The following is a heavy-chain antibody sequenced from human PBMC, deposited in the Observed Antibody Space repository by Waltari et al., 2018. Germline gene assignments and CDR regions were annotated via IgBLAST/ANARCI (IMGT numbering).Heavy chain of an antibody. D-gene: IGHD4-17*01. CDR2: MNPNSGNT. Sequence: QVQLVQSGAEVKKPGAAVTVSCKASGYTFTSYDINWVRQATGQGLEWMGWMNPNSGNTGYPQKFQGRVTMTRNTSRSTAYMELSSLRSEDTAVYYCASETVTTGFDAFDIWGQGTMVTVSS. CDR1: GYTFTSYD. V-gene: IGHV1-8*01. CDR3: ASETVTTGFDAFDI. J-gene: IGHJ3*02.